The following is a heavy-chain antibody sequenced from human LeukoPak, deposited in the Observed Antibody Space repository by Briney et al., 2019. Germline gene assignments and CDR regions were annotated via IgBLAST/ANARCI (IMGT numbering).Heavy chain of an antibody. CDR1: GFMFSGYW. CDR3: AKDLGEGSHYYYFDY. J-gene: IGHJ4*02. CDR2: ISGSGRST. D-gene: IGHD3-16*01. Sequence: GGSLRLSCATSGFMFSGYWMSWVRQAPGKGLEWVSAISGSGRSTYYAGSVKGRFTISRGNSKNTLYLQMNSLRAEDTAVYYCAKDLGEGSHYYYFDYWGQGTLVTVSS. V-gene: IGHV3-23*01.